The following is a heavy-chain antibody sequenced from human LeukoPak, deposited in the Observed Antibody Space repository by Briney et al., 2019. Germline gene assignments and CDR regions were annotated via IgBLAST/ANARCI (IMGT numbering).Heavy chain of an antibody. J-gene: IGHJ4*02. CDR2: IYPGDSDT. CDR1: GYSFTSYW. V-gene: IGHV5-51*01. CDR3: ARHEQMAEPIFDY. Sequence: GESLKISCKGSGYSFTSYWIVWVRQMPGKGLEWMGVIYPGDSDTRYSPSFQGQVTISADKSISTAYLQWSSLKASDTAMYYCARHEQMAEPIFDYWGQGTLVTVSS. D-gene: IGHD5-24*01.